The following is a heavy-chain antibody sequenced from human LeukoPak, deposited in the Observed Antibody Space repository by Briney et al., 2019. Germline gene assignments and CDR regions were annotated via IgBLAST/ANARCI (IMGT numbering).Heavy chain of an antibody. J-gene: IGHJ4*02. D-gene: IGHD3-22*01. V-gene: IGHV3-48*02. Sequence: GGSLRLSCAASGFTFSSYSMTWVRQAPGKGLEWVSYISSSSSTIYYADSVKGRFTISRDNAKNSLYLQMNSLRDEDTAVYYCAARGYYDSSGVRHYWGRGTLVTVSS. CDR1: GFTFSSYS. CDR3: AARGYYDSSGVRHY. CDR2: ISSSSSTI.